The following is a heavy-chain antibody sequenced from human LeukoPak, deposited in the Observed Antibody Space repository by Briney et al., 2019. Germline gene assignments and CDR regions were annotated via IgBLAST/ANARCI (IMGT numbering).Heavy chain of an antibody. V-gene: IGHV1-2*02. J-gene: IGHJ4*02. CDR2: INPNSGGT. CDR3: ARVYGDHYGSGVIDY. D-gene: IGHD3-10*01. Sequence: ASVKVSCKASGYTFTDYYMHWVRQAPGQGLEWMGWINPNSGGTNYAQKLQGRVTMTRDTSISTAYMELSRLRSDDTAVYYCARVYGDHYGSGVIDYWGQGTLVTISS. CDR1: GYTFTDYY.